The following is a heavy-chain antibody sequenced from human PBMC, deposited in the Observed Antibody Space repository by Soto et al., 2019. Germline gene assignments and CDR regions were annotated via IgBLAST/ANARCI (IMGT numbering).Heavy chain of an antibody. Sequence: SETLSLTCTVSGGSISSSSYYWGWIRQPPRKGLEWIGSIYYSGSTYYNPSLKSRVTISVDTSKNQFSLKLSSVTAADTAVYYCARQGQLVSSLYYYYYYMDVWGKGTTVTVSS. CDR2: IYYSGST. CDR1: GGSISSSSYY. V-gene: IGHV4-39*01. J-gene: IGHJ6*03. D-gene: IGHD6-6*01. CDR3: ARQGQLVSSLYYYYYYMDV.